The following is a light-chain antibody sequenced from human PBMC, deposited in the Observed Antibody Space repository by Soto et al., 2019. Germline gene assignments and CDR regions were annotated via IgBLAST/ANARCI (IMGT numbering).Light chain of an antibody. CDR3: QQSYYNPT. CDR1: QNIITY. V-gene: IGKV1-39*01. Sequence: DIQMTQSPSSLSASVGDRVTITCRASQNIITYLHWYQQKPGKAPNLLIYDISTLQGGVPSRFSGSGSGTDFTLTISSLQHEDVATYYCQQSYYNPTFGQGTKVDI. J-gene: IGKJ1*01. CDR2: DIS.